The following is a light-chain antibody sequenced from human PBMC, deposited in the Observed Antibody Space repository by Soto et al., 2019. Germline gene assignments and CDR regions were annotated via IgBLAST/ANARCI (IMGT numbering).Light chain of an antibody. CDR1: SSDVGGYKY. J-gene: IGLJ1*01. Sequence: QSALTQPASVSGSPGQSITISCTGTSSDVGGYKYVSWYQQHPGKAPQLMIYEVTNRPSGVSNRFSGSKSGNTASLTVSGLQAEDEADYYCSSFSSSSTLYVFGTGTKLTVL. CDR2: EVT. CDR3: SSFSSSSTLYV. V-gene: IGLV2-14*01.